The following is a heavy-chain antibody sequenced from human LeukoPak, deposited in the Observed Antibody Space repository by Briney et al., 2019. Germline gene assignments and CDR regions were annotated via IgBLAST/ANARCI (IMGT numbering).Heavy chain of an antibody. D-gene: IGHD6-13*01. CDR3: ARVVGDSSSWYYYGMDV. CDR1: GGSISSGGYS. Sequence: SQTLSLTCAVSGGSISSGGYSWSWIRQPPGKGLEWIGYIYHSGSTYHSPSLKSRVTISVDRSKNQFSLKLSSVTAADTAVYYCARVVGDSSSWYYYGMDVWGQGTTVTVSS. J-gene: IGHJ6*02. CDR2: IYHSGST. V-gene: IGHV4-30-2*01.